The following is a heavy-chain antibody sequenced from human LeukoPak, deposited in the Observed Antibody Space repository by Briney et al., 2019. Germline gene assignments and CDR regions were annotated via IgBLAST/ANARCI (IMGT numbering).Heavy chain of an antibody. CDR2: INHSGST. V-gene: IGHV4-34*01. CDR3: ARDRLEVQLWSLSGMDV. Sequence: GSLRLSCAASGFTFSTYAVNWVRRAPGKGLEWIGEINHSGSTNYNPSLKSRVTISVDTSKNQFSLKLSSVTAADTAVYYCARDRLEVQLWSLSGMDVWGQGTTVTVSS. J-gene: IGHJ6*02. CDR1: GFTFSTYA. D-gene: IGHD5-18*01.